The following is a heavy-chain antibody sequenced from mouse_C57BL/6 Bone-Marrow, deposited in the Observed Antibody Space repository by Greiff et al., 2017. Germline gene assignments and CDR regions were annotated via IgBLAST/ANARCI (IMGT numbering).Heavy chain of an antibody. Sequence: VQLQPPGAELVKPGASVKLSCKASGYTFTSYWLHWVKQRPGQGLEWIGMIHPNSCSTNYNEKFKSKATLTVDKSSSTAYMQLSSLTSEDSAVYYCAYYTYAMDYWGQGTSGTVSS. D-gene: IGHD2-12*01. CDR3: AYYTYAMDY. CDR2: IHPNSCST. J-gene: IGHJ4*01. CDR1: GYTFTSYW. V-gene: IGHV1-64*01.